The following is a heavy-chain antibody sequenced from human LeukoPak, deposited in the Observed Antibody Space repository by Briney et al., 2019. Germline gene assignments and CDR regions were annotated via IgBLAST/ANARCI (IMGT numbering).Heavy chain of an antibody. J-gene: IGHJ4*02. Sequence: SETLSLTCTVSGGSISSSSYYWGWIRQPPGKGLEWIESIYYSGSTYYNPSLKSRVTISVDTSKNQFSLKLSSVTAADTAVYYCARRRRRDGYNYDYWGQGTLVTVSS. CDR1: GGSISSSSYY. V-gene: IGHV4-39*01. CDR2: IYYSGST. D-gene: IGHD5-24*01. CDR3: ARRRRRDGYNYDY.